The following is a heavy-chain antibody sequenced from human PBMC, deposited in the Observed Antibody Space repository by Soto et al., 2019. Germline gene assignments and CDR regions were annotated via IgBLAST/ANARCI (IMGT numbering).Heavy chain of an antibody. D-gene: IGHD6-13*01. V-gene: IGHV3-30-3*01. CDR2: ISYDGSNK. CDR3: ARKEVSSSWSTKYGMDV. CDR1: GFTFSSYA. J-gene: IGHJ6*02. Sequence: LKISCAASGFTFSSYAMHWVRQAPGKGLEWVAVISYDGSNKYYADSVKGRFTISRDNSKNTLYLQMNSLRAEDTAVYYCARKEVSSSWSTKYGMDVWGQGTTVTVSS.